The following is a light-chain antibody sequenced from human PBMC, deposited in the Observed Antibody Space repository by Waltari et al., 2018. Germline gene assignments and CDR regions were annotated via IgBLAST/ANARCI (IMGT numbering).Light chain of an antibody. CDR1: SSDVGGYNY. CDR2: EVT. Sequence: QSALTQPASVSGSPGQSVTISCTGTSSDVGGYNYVSWYQQHPGNAPKLMIYEVTHRPSGVSNRCSGSKSGNTASLPISGLQAEDEADYYCSSYTSSTYPVVFGGGTKLTVL. V-gene: IGLV2-14*01. CDR3: SSYTSSTYPVV. J-gene: IGLJ2*01.